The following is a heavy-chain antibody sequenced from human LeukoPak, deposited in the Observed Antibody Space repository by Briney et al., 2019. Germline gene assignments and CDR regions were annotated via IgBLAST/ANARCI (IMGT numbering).Heavy chain of an antibody. D-gene: IGHD4-17*01. CDR3: AREYGDFDY. V-gene: IGHV4-4*07. CDR2: IDASGRT. CDR1: GGSISSYY. Sequence: SETLSLTCTVSGGSISSYYWSWIRQPAGKGLEWIGRIDASGRTNYNPSLKSRVTMSVDTSKKQLSLKVNSVTAADTAVYYCAREYGDFDYWGQGTLVTVSS. J-gene: IGHJ4*02.